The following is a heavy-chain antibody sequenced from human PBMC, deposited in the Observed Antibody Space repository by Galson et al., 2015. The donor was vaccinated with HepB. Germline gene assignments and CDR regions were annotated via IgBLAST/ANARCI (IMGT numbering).Heavy chain of an antibody. Sequence: SLRLSCAASGFTFSSYAMSWVRQAPGKGLEWVSAISGSGGSTYYADSVKGRFTISRDNSKNTLYLQMNSLRAEDTAVYYCAKEGHNYYYDSSGFDYWGQGTLVTVSS. CDR3: AKEGHNYYYDSSGFDY. V-gene: IGHV3-23*01. CDR1: GFTFSSYA. J-gene: IGHJ4*02. CDR2: ISGSGGST. D-gene: IGHD3-22*01.